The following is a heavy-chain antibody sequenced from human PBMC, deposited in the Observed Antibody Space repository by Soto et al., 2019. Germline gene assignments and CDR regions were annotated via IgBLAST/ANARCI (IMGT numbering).Heavy chain of an antibody. J-gene: IGHJ5*02. D-gene: IGHD3-10*01. CDR3: ARSYMVRGVANWFDP. CDR2: IYHSGST. V-gene: IGHV4-4*02. CDR1: GGSISSSNW. Sequence: QVQLQESGPGLVKPSGTLSLTCAVSGGSISSSNWWSWVRQPPGKGLEWIGEIYHSGSTNYNPSLRSRVTIAVDKSKNQFSLKLSSVTAADTAVYYCARSYMVRGVANWFDPWGQGTLVTVSS.